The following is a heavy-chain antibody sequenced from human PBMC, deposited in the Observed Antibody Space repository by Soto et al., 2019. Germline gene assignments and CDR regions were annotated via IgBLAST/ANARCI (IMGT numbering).Heavy chain of an antibody. CDR3: AKDGGRYFDWPTLTFDY. CDR1: GFTFSSYG. CDR2: ISYDGSNK. J-gene: IGHJ4*02. D-gene: IGHD3-9*01. V-gene: IGHV3-30*18. Sequence: QVQLVESGGGVVQPGRSLRLSCAASGFTFSSYGMHWVRQAPGKGLEWVAVISYDGSNKYYADSVKGRFTISRDNSKNTLYLQKNSLRAEDTAVYYCAKDGGRYFDWPTLTFDYWGQGTLVTVSS.